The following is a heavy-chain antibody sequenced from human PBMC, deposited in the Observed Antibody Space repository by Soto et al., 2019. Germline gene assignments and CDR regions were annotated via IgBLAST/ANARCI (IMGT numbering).Heavy chain of an antibody. CDR1: GGTFSSYA. Sequence: QVQLVQSGAEVKKPGSSVKVSCKASGGTFSSYAISWVRQAPGQGLEWMGGITPIFGTANYAQKFQGRVTITADESTSIAYMELSSLRSEDTAVYYCASRGRNFYYYGMDVWGQGTTVTVSS. D-gene: IGHD3-10*01. CDR3: ASRGRNFYYYGMDV. CDR2: ITPIFGTA. J-gene: IGHJ6*02. V-gene: IGHV1-69*01.